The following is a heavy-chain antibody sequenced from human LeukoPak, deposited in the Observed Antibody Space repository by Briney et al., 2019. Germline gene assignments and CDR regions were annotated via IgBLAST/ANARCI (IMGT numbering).Heavy chain of an antibody. V-gene: IGHV3-23*01. J-gene: IGHJ4*02. Sequence: GGSLRLSCAASGFTFSSYAMSWVRQAPGKGLEWVSAISGSGGSSYYADSVKGRFTISRDNSKNTLYLQMNSLRAEDTAVYYCAKAGSPGYSWYVYWGQGTLVTVSS. D-gene: IGHD6-13*01. CDR3: AKAGSPGYSWYVY. CDR1: GFTFSSYA. CDR2: ISGSGGSS.